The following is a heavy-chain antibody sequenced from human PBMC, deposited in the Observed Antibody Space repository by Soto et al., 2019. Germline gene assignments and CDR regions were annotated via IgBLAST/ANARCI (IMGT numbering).Heavy chain of an antibody. J-gene: IGHJ4*02. CDR1: GFTFDDYA. CDR2: ISWNSGSI. Sequence: PGGSLRLSCAASGFTFDDYAMHWVRQAPGKGLEWVSGISWNSGSIGYADSVKGRFTISRDNAKNSLYLQMNSLRAEDTALYYCAKDPRSRGWSRTFDYWGQGTLVTVSS. V-gene: IGHV3-9*01. CDR3: AKDPRSRGWSRTFDY. D-gene: IGHD6-19*01.